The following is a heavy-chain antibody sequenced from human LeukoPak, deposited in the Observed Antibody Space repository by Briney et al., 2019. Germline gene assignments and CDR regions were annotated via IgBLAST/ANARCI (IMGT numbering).Heavy chain of an antibody. J-gene: IGHJ4*02. V-gene: IGHV1-24*01. D-gene: IGHD3-10*01. CDR3: ATSGGSRDYFDY. CDR2: FDPEDGET. Sequence: AASVTASCKVSGYTLTELSMHWVRQAPGKGLEWMGGFDPEDGETIYAQKFQGRVTMTEDTSTDTAYMELSSLRSEDTAVYYCATSGGSRDYFDYWGQGTLVTVSS. CDR1: GYTLTELS.